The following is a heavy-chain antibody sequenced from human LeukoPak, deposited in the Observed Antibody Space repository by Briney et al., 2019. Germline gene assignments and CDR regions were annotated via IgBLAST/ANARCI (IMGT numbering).Heavy chain of an antibody. Sequence: GESLKISCKGSGYSFSTYWIGWVRQMPGKGLERMGSIYPGDSDTRYSPSFQGQVTISADKSISTAYLQWFSLKASDTAMYYCAVVSAAPHIVSAFDIWGQGTMVTVSS. V-gene: IGHV5-51*01. D-gene: IGHD5/OR15-5a*01. J-gene: IGHJ3*02. CDR2: IYPGDSDT. CDR3: AVVSAAPHIVSAFDI. CDR1: GYSFSTYW.